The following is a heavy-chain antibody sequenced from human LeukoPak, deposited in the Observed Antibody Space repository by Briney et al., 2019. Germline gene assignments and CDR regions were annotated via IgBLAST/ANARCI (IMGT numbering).Heavy chain of an antibody. CDR2: IYNSANT. CDR1: GYSISSSSYC. J-gene: IGHJ3*02. V-gene: IGHV4-39*01. D-gene: IGHD5-12*01. Sequence: SETLSLTCTVSGYSISSSSYCWDWIRQPPGKGLEWIGNIYNSANTHYDPSLKTRITMSVETSKNQFSLKLNSVTAADTGIYSCARHSRSAYTGYENAFDIWGQGTMVTVSS. CDR3: ARHSRSAYTGYENAFDI.